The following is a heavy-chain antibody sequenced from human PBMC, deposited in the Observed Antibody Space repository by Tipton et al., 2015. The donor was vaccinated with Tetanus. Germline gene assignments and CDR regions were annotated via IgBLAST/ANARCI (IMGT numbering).Heavy chain of an antibody. V-gene: IGHV3-30-3*01. CDR1: GFAFSDYS. CDR2: ISSNGDNK. D-gene: IGHD3-10*01. CDR3: ARDGFYYGSGSYYRAF. J-gene: IGHJ4*02. Sequence: SLRLSCAASGFAFSDYSIFWVRQAPGKGLEWVAVISSNGDNKYYADSVRGRFTISRDNSKDTLYLQMNSLRPEDTAVYYCARDGFYYGSGSYYRAFWGQGTLVTVSP.